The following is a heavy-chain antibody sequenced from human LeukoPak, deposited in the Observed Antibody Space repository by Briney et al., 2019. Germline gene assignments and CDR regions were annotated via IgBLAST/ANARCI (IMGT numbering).Heavy chain of an antibody. Sequence: PGGSLRLSCAPPGFTSSSFAMHWVRQPPGKGLEWGAVISYDGSNKYYADSVEGRFTISRDNSKNTLYLQMNSLRAEDTAVYYCAKDRGTMIPTLFDYWGQGTLVTVSS. CDR2: ISYDGSNK. V-gene: IGHV3-30-3*01. CDR1: GFTSSSFA. D-gene: IGHD3-22*01. CDR3: AKDRGTMIPTLFDY. J-gene: IGHJ4*02.